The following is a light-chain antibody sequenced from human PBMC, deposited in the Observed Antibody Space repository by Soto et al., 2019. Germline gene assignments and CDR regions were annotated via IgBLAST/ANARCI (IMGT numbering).Light chain of an antibody. Sequence: AALARGPGARAPHALRASESVSSSLAWYQQKPGQPPRLLIYAASTRATDVPARFSGGGSGTDFTLTISRLEPEDFAVYYCQHFGSSLTFGGGTKVDIK. J-gene: IGKJ4*01. CDR2: AAS. CDR3: QHFGSSLT. V-gene: IGKV3-20*01. CDR1: ESVSSS.